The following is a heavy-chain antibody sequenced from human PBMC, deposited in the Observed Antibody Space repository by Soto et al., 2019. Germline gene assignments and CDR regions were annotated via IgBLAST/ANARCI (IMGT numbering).Heavy chain of an antibody. V-gene: IGHV3-73*01. D-gene: IGHD3-22*01. CDR3: TRRIYDSSGYPLDY. CDR2: IRSKANSYAT. Sequence: PGGSLRLSCAASGFTFSDSAMHWVRQASGKGLEWVGRIRSKANSYATAYAASVKGRFTISRDDSKNTAYLQMNSLKTEDTAVYYCTRRIYDSSGYPLDYWGQGTLVTVSS. J-gene: IGHJ4*02. CDR1: GFTFSDSA.